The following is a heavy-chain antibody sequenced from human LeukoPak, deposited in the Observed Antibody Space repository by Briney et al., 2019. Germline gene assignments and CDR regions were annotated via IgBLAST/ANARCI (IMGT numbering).Heavy chain of an antibody. V-gene: IGHV4-59*01. CDR1: GGSISSYY. D-gene: IGHD3-22*01. J-gene: IGHJ2*01. CDR2: IYYSGST. Sequence: PSETLSLTCTVSGGSISSYYWSWIRQPPGKGLEWIGYIYYSGSTNYNPSLKSRVTISVDTSKNQFSLELSSVTAADTAVYYCVRVHSSGYYVDWYFDLWGRGTLVTVSS. CDR3: VRVHSSGYYVDWYFDL.